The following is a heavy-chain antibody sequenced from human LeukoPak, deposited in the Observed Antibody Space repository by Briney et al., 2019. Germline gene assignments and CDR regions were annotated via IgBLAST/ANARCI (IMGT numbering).Heavy chain of an antibody. CDR2: IRSSSSTI. D-gene: IGHD2-21*01. CDR1: GFTFSSYS. V-gene: IGHV3-48*01. CDR3: ARMIGGASGDFDN. Sequence: GGSLRLSCAASGFTFSSYSMNWVRQAPGKGLQWVSYIRSSSSTIYYADSVRGRFSISRDNTKNSLHLQVNSLRVEDTAMYYCARMIGGASGDFDNWGQGTLVTVSS. J-gene: IGHJ4*02.